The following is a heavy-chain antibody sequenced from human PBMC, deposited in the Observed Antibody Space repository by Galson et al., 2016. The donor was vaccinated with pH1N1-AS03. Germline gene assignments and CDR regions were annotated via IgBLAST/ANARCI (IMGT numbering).Heavy chain of an antibody. V-gene: IGHV1-18*01. D-gene: IGHD3-10*01. J-gene: IGHJ4*02. CDR2: ISAYSGNT. CDR3: ARDLRSDFGNSFGAGVQFGRY. Sequence: SVKVSCKASGYTFTNFGINWVRQAPGQGLEWLGWISAYSGNTDYAQSLQGRVSMTTDPSTSTAYMELTSLTYDDTAIYYCARDLRSDFGNSFGAGVQFGRYWGQGTLVTVSS. CDR1: GYTFTNFG.